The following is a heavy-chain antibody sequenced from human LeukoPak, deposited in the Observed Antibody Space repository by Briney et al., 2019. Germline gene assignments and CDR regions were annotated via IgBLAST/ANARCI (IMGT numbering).Heavy chain of an antibody. D-gene: IGHD6-13*01. J-gene: IGHJ6*02. CDR3: ARPLAAGGFYGMDV. CDR2: ISYSGSI. V-gene: IGHV4-39*01. CDR1: GGSISSRPYY. Sequence: PSETLSLTCTVSGGSISSRPYYWGWVRQPPRKGLEWIGSISYSGSIHYNPSLKSRVTISGDTSKNQFSLKLSSVTAADTAVYFCARPLAAGGFYGMDVWGQGTTVTVSS.